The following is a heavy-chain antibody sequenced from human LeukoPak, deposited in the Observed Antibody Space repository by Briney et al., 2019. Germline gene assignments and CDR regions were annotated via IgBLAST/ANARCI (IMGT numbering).Heavy chain of an antibody. CDR2: IYPGDSDT. CDR1: GYSFTSYW. J-gene: IGHJ3*02. CDR3: ARRLAAAEDAFDI. Sequence: GESLKISCKGSGYSFTSYWIGWVRQMPGKGLVWMGIIYPGDSDTRYSPSFQGQVTISADKSISTAYLQWSSLKASDTAMYYCARRLAAAEDAFDIWGQGTMVTVSS. V-gene: IGHV5-51*01. D-gene: IGHD6-13*01.